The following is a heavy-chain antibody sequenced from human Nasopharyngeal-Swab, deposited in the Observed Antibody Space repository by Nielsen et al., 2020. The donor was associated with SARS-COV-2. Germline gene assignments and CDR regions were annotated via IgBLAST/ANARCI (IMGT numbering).Heavy chain of an antibody. J-gene: IGHJ4*02. D-gene: IGHD5-24*01. CDR2: ISGSGGST. Sequence: GGSLRLSCAASGFTFSSYAMSWVRQAPGKGLEWVSAISGSGGSTYYADSVKGRFTISRDNSKNTLYLQMNSRRDEETAGYYCAKATWVEGDFDYWGQGTLVTVSS. CDR1: GFTFSSYA. V-gene: IGHV3-23*01. CDR3: AKATWVEGDFDY.